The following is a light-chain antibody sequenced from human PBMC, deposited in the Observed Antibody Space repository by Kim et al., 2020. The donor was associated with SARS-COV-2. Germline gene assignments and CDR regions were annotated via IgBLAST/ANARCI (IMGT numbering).Light chain of an antibody. Sequence: EIVMTQSPATLSMSPGERATLSCRASQSVSSNLAWFHQKPGQAPRLLIYGASSRATGIPARFSGSESGTEFTLTITSLQSEDFAVYYCQQYNDWPITFGQGTRLEIK. CDR3: QQYNDWPIT. CDR2: GAS. CDR1: QSVSSN. J-gene: IGKJ5*01. V-gene: IGKV3-15*01.